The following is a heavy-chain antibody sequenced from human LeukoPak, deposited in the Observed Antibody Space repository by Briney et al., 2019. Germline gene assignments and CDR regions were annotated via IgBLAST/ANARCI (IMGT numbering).Heavy chain of an antibody. CDR1: GGSISSGGYY. D-gene: IGHD3-22*01. CDR2: IYYSGST. J-gene: IGHJ4*02. Sequence: SETLSLTCTVSGGSISSGGYYWSRIRQHPGKGLEWIGYIYYSGSTYYNPSLKSRVTISVDTSKNQFSLKLSSVTAADTAVYYCARDANYYDSSGLDYWGQGTLVTVSS. V-gene: IGHV4-31*03. CDR3: ARDANYYDSSGLDY.